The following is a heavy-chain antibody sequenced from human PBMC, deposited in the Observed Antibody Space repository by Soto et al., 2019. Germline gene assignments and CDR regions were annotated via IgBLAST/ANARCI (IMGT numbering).Heavy chain of an antibody. J-gene: IGHJ4*02. CDR2: IYYSGST. V-gene: IGHV4-31*03. CDR1: GGSISSGGYY. D-gene: IGHD6-13*01. CDR3: ARGSSWYTVDNLAFDY. Sequence: SETLSLTCTVSGGSISSGGYYWSWIRQHPGKGLEWIGYIYYSGSTYYNPSLKSRVTISVDTSKNQFSLKLSSVTAADTAVYYCARGSSWYTVDNLAFDYWGQGTRVTVAS.